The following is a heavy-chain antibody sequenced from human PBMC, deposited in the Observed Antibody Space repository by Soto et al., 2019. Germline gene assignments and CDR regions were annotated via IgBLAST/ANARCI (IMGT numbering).Heavy chain of an antibody. CDR3: ARDPGYGGDPPLYYFDY. J-gene: IGHJ4*02. Sequence: LRLSCAASGFTFSSYEMNWVRQAPGKGLEWVSYISSSGSTIYYADFVKGRFSISRDNAKNSLFLQMSSLRAEDTAVYYCARDPGYGGDPPLYYFDYWGQGTLVTVS. D-gene: IGHD2-21*02. V-gene: IGHV3-48*03. CDR1: GFTFSSYE. CDR2: ISSSGSTI.